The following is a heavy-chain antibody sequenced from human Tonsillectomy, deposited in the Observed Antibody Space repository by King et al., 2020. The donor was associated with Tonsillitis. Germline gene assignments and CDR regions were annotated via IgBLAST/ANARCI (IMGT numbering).Heavy chain of an antibody. CDR3: AKQSCSGGSCTSDY. Sequence: VQLVESGGGLVQPGGTLRLSCEASRFTFSSYAMSWVRQAPGKGLEWVSTIRGSGGSTYYADPVKGRFTVSRDNYKNTLYLQMNSLRAEETAVYYCAKQSCSGGSCTSDYWGQGTLVTVSS. V-gene: IGHV3-23*04. D-gene: IGHD2-15*01. CDR2: IRGSGGST. CDR1: RFTFSSYA. J-gene: IGHJ4*02.